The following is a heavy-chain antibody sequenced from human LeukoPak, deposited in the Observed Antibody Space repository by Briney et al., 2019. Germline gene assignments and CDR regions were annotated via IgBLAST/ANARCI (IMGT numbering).Heavy chain of an antibody. Sequence: GESLKISCKGSGYSFASYWIGWVRQMPGKGLEWMGIIYPGDSDTTYSPSFQGQVTISADKSISTAYLQWSSLKASDTAMYYCARPVEMATSPFDYWGQGTLVTVSS. CDR2: IYPGDSDT. CDR1: GYSFASYW. D-gene: IGHD5-24*01. CDR3: ARPVEMATSPFDY. J-gene: IGHJ4*02. V-gene: IGHV5-51*01.